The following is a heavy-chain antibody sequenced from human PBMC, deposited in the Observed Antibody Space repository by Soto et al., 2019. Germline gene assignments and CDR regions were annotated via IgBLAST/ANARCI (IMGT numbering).Heavy chain of an antibody. Sequence: VQLVESGGALVQPGGSLRLSCAASGLVFKTYWVEWVRQAPGKGLEWVASIDQDGSATYYADSVKGRFTISRDNAADSAHLHMKRLRVGDTAIYYCATPGGYSGGTWGQGTLVTVTS. CDR3: ATPGGYSGGT. CDR2: IDQDGSAT. CDR1: GLVFKTYW. V-gene: IGHV3-7*03. J-gene: IGHJ5*02. D-gene: IGHD6-25*01.